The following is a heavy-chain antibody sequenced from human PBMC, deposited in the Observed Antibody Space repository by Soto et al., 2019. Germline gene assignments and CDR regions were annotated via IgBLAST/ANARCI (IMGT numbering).Heavy chain of an antibody. CDR1: GCTFSSYS. CDR3: ARPSSGYARDAFDI. D-gene: IGHD5-12*01. CDR2: ISSSSSYI. Sequence: VGSLRLSWAASGCTFSSYSMTWVRQAPGKGLEWVSSISSSSSYIYYADSVKGRFTISRDNAKNSLYLQMNSLRAEDTAVYYCARPSSGYARDAFDIWGQGTMVTVSS. V-gene: IGHV3-21*01. J-gene: IGHJ3*02.